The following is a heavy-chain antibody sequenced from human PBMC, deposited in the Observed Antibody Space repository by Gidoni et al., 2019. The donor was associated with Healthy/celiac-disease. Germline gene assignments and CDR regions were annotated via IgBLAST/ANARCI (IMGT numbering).Heavy chain of an antibody. CDR1: GCTFSSYA. J-gene: IGHJ4*02. CDR3: AREDLGDSSGSSIDY. V-gene: IGHV1-69*04. D-gene: IGHD3-22*01. CDR2: IIPILGIA. Sequence: QVQLVQSGAEVKKPGSSVKVSCKASGCTFSSYAISWVRQAPGQGLEWMGRIIPILGIANYAQKFQGRVTITADKSTSTAYMELSSLRSEDTAVYYCAREDLGDSSGSSIDYWGQGTLVTVSS.